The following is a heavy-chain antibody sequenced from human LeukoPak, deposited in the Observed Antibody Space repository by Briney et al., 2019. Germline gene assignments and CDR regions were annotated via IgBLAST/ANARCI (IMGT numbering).Heavy chain of an antibody. CDR1: GLTFSDYA. D-gene: IGHD6-19*01. V-gene: IGHV3-30-3*01. Sequence: PGRSLRLSCAASGLTFSDYAMHWVCQAPGKGLEWVALISSVGINKYYAHSVKGRFTIPRDNSKNTLHLQMIILRPEDTAFFYFASDVSGWYYFDYWGQGTLVTVSS. CDR2: ISSVGINK. CDR3: ASDVSGWYYFDY. J-gene: IGHJ4*02.